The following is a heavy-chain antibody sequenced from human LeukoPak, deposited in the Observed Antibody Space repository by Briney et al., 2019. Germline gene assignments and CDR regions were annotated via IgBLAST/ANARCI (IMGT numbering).Heavy chain of an antibody. V-gene: IGHV3-30-3*01. J-gene: IGHJ3*02. CDR2: ISYDGSNK. D-gene: IGHD4-17*01. CDR3: ARSDYVAFDI. CDR1: GISVSSYA. Sequence: PGGSLRLSCAVSGISVSSYAMHWVRQAPGKGLEWVAVISYDGSNKYYADSVKGRFTISRDNSKNTLYLQMNSLRAEDTAVYYCARSDYVAFDIWGQGTMVTVSS.